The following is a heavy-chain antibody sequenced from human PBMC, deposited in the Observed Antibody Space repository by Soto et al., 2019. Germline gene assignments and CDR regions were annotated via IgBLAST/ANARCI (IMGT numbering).Heavy chain of an antibody. Sequence: QVQLVQSGAEVKKPGASVKVSCKASGYTFTSYGISWVRQDPGQGLEWMGWISAYNGNTNYAQKIQGRVTMTTATSTSTAYMERRSLRSDYTAVYYWARSTGGYIWGSYRSGDYWGQGTLVTVSS. CDR1: GYTFTSYG. V-gene: IGHV1-18*01. CDR2: ISAYNGNT. CDR3: ARSTGGYIWGSYRSGDY. D-gene: IGHD3-16*02. J-gene: IGHJ4*02.